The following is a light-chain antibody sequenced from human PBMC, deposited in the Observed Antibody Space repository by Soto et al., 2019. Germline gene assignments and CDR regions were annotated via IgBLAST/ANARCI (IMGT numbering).Light chain of an antibody. CDR1: SSNIGSNY. J-gene: IGLJ1*01. V-gene: IGLV1-47*01. Sequence: QSALTQPPSASGTPGQRVTISCSGSSSNIGSNYVYWYQQLPGTAPKLLIYRNNQRPSGVPDRFSGSKSGTSDSLAISGLRSEDEADYYCAAWDDSLSGYVFGTGTKVTV. CDR2: RNN. CDR3: AAWDDSLSGYV.